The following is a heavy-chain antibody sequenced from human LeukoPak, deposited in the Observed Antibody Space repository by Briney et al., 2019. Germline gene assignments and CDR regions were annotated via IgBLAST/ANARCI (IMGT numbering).Heavy chain of an antibody. CDR2: IYTSGST. V-gene: IGHV4-61*02. J-gene: IGHJ5*02. CDR1: GASISSASYY. D-gene: IGHD3-22*01. Sequence: KPSETLSLTCTVSGASISSASYYWSWIRQPAGKGLEWIGRIYTSGSTNYNPSLKSRVIISVDTSKNQFSLRLSSVTAADTAVYYCARVWNYYDSSAWLDPWGQGTLVTVSS. CDR3: ARVWNYYDSSAWLDP.